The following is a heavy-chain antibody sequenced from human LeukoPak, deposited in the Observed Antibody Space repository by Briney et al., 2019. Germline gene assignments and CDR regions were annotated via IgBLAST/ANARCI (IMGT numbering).Heavy chain of an antibody. CDR2: ISSSSSYI. V-gene: IGHV3-21*01. J-gene: IGHJ4*02. CDR1: GFTFSSYS. D-gene: IGHD6-19*01. CDR3: ARGRQWLVETIDY. Sequence: GGSLRLSCAASGFTFSSYSMNWVRQAPGKGLEWVSSISSSSSYIYYADSVKGRFTISRDNSKNTLYLQMNSLRAEDTAVYYCARGRQWLVETIDYWGQGTLVTVSS.